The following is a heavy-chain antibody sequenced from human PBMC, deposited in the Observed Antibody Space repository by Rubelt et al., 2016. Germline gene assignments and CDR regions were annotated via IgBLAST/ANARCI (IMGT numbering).Heavy chain of an antibody. D-gene: IGHD6-19*01. CDR2: TSGRGTYT. Sequence: EVQVLESGGGLVQPGGSLRLSCSASGFTFSYDVSWVRQAPGKGLEWVSGTSGRGTYTYYAESVKGRFTISRDTSVYLQMNSLRAEDTAMDYCARDVIAGEQWLVTLEASMDVWGQGTTVTVS. V-gene: IGHV3-23*01. CDR3: ARDVIAGEQWLVTLEASMDV. CDR1: GFTFSYD. J-gene: IGHJ6*02.